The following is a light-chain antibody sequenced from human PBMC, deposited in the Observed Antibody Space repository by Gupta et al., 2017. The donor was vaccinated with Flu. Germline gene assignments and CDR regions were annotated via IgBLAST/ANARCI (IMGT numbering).Light chain of an antibody. V-gene: IGLV3-19*01. Sequence: SSELSLDPAVSVALGQTVSITCRGDSLRSYYASWYQQTPGQAPVLVIYCENKQPSGTPDRFSGSRSGNTASLTITGAQAEDEADYYCNPRDSSGNHLWVFGGGTKLTVL. J-gene: IGLJ3*02. CDR2: CEN. CDR1: SLRSYY. CDR3: NPRDSSGNHLWV.